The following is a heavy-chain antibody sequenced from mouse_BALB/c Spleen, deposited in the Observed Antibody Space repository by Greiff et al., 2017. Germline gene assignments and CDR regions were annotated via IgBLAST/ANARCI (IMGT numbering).Heavy chain of an antibody. Sequence: EVQLVESGGGLVKPGGSLKLSCAASGFTFSDYYMYWVRQTPEKRLEWVATISDGGSYTYYPDSVKGRFTISRDNAKNNLYLQMSSLKSEDTAMYDCARDDRSWDGYFDYWGQGTTLTVSS. V-gene: IGHV5-4*02. CDR3: ARDDRSWDGYFDY. J-gene: IGHJ2*01. CDR1: GFTFSDYY. D-gene: IGHD4-1*01. CDR2: ISDGGSYT.